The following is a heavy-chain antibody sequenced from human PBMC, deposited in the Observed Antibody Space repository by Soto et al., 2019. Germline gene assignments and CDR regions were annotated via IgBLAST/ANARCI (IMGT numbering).Heavy chain of an antibody. CDR1: GYSFTIYW. J-gene: IGHJ6*02. D-gene: IGHD3-22*01. CDR2: IDPSDSYT. V-gene: IGHV5-10-1*01. Sequence: GESLKISCKGSGYSFTIYWISWVRQMPGKGLEWMGRIDPSDSYTNYSPSFQGHVTISADKSISTAYLQWSSLKASDTAMYYCARLDYXDSSGYYGSPYYYGMDVWGPGTTVTVSS. CDR3: ARLDYXDSSGYYGSPYYYGMDV.